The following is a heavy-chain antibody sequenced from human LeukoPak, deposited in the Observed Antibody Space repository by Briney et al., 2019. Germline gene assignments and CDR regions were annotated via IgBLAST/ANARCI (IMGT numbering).Heavy chain of an antibody. CDR3: ARAVKVYSPSYGMDV. CDR2: IYYSGST. D-gene: IGHD5-18*01. J-gene: IGHJ6*02. Sequence: SETLSLTCTVSGGSISTYYWSWIRQPPGKGLEWIGYIYYSGSTNYNPSLKSRVTISVDTSKNQFSLKLSSVTAADTAVYYCARAVKVYSPSYGMDVWGQGATVTVSS. CDR1: GGSISTYY. V-gene: IGHV4-59*01.